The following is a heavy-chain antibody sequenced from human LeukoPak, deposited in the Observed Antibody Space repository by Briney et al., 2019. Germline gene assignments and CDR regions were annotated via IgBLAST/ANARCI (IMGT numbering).Heavy chain of an antibody. Sequence: SETLSLTCTVSGGSIRSYYWSWIRQPAGKGLEWIGRIYTSGSTNYNPSLKSRVTISVDTSKNQFSLKLSSVTAADTAVYYCARELDWGAVNDAFDIWGQGTMVTVSS. V-gene: IGHV4-4*07. CDR1: GGSIRSYY. CDR2: IYTSGST. CDR3: ARELDWGAVNDAFDI. J-gene: IGHJ3*02. D-gene: IGHD3/OR15-3a*01.